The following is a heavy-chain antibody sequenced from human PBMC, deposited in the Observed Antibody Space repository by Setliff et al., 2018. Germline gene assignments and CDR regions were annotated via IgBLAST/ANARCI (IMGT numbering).Heavy chain of an antibody. D-gene: IGHD5-12*01. Sequence: ASVKVSCKASGYTFTGYYMHWVRQAPGQGLEWMGWMNPNTGGTTYAQAFQARITMTRDTSISTAYMELSRLTSYDSAVYYCARAVSGYDYHYFDKWGQGTLVTSPQ. J-gene: IGHJ4*02. CDR2: MNPNTGGT. CDR3: ARAVSGYDYHYFDK. CDR1: GYTFTGYY. V-gene: IGHV1-2*02.